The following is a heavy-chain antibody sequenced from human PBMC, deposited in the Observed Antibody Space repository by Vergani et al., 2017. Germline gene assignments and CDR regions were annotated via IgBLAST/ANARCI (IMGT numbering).Heavy chain of an antibody. J-gene: IGHJ6*03. CDR1: GFSLSNARMG. CDR3: ATTRVNYYYMDV. D-gene: IGHD1-26*01. V-gene: IGHV4-61*01. Sequence: KESGPVLVKPTETLTLTCTVSGFSLSNARMGVSWIRQPPGKALEWIGYIYYSGSTNYNPSLKSRVTISVDTSKNQFSLKLSSVTAADTAVYYCATTRVNYYYMDVWGKGTTVTVSS. CDR2: IYYSGST.